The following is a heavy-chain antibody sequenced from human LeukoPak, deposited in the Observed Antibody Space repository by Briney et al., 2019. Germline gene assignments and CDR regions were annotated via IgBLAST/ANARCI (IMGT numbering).Heavy chain of an antibody. Sequence: ASVKVSCKASGGTFSSYAISWVRQAPGQGLEWMGGIIPIFGTANYAQKFQGRVTITADESTGTAYMELSSLRSEDTAVYYCARALGVEDAFDIWGQGTMVTVSS. CDR3: ARALGVEDAFDI. D-gene: IGHD5-24*01. CDR2: IIPIFGTA. V-gene: IGHV1-69*13. CDR1: GGTFSSYA. J-gene: IGHJ3*02.